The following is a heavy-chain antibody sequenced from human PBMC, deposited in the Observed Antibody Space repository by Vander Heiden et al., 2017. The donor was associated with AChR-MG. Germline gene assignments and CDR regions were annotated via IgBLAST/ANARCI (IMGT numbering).Heavy chain of an antibody. V-gene: IGHV1-69*06. D-gene: IGHD3-10*01. J-gene: IGHJ6*03. CDR2: IIPIFGTA. CDR3: ARDTGGFQDNYYYMDV. CDR1: GGTFSSYA. Sequence: QVQLVQSGAEVKKPGSSVKVSCKASGGTFSSYAISWVRQAPGQGLEWMGGIIPIFGTANYAQKFQGRVTITADKSTSTAYMELSSLRSEDTAVYYCARDTGGFQDNYYYMDVWGKGTTVTVSS.